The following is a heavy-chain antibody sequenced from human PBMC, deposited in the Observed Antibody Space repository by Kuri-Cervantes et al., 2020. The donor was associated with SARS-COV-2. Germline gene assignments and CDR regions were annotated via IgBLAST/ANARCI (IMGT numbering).Heavy chain of an antibody. J-gene: IGHJ6*03. CDR3: ARRRYSSSWGYYYYMDV. CDR1: GCSISSSSYY. Sequence: SETLSLTCTVSGCSISSSSYYWGWIRQPPGKGLEWIGSIYYSGSTYYNPSLKSRVTISVDTSKHQFSLKLSSVTAADTAVYYCARRRYSSSWGYYYYMDVWGQGTTVTVSS. D-gene: IGHD6-13*01. CDR2: IYYSGST. V-gene: IGHV4-39*01.